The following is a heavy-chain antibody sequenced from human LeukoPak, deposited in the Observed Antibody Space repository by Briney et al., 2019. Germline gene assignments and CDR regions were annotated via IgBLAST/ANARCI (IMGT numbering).Heavy chain of an antibody. J-gene: IGHJ5*02. Sequence: GGSLRLSCAASGFTFSDYYMSWIRQAPGKGLVWVSRISTDGKTTSYADSVKGRFTISRDNAMNTAYLQMNSLRAEDTAVYYCGRGGNYYLDPWGQGTLVSVSS. D-gene: IGHD1-26*01. CDR2: ISTDGKTT. CDR3: GRGGNYYLDP. V-gene: IGHV3-74*01. CDR1: GFTFSDYY.